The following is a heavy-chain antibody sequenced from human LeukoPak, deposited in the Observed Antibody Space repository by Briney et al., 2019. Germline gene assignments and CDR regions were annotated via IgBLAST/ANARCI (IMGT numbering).Heavy chain of an antibody. CDR2: IYYSGST. Sequence: SETLSLTCSVSGGSISTYYWSWIRQPPGKGLEWIGYIYYSGSTNYNPSLKSRVTISVDTSKNQFSLKLSSVTAADTAVYYCARARTIFGVVTPFGFDPWGQGTLVTVSS. CDR1: GGSISTYY. V-gene: IGHV4-59*01. J-gene: IGHJ5*02. D-gene: IGHD3-3*01. CDR3: ARARTIFGVVTPFGFDP.